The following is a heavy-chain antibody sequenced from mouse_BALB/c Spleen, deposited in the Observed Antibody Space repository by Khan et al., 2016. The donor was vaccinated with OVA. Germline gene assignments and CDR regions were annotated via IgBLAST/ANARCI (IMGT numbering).Heavy chain of an antibody. CDR1: GSSITSDYA. Sequence: EVKLDESGPGLVKPSQSLSLTCTVTGSSITSDYAWNWIRQFPGNKLEWMGYISYSGSTSYNPSLKSRISITRDTSKNQFFLQLNSVTTEDTATYYCAMGRTYWGQGTLVTVSA. D-gene: IGHD4-1*01. CDR2: ISYSGST. J-gene: IGHJ3*01. CDR3: AMGRTY. V-gene: IGHV3-2*02.